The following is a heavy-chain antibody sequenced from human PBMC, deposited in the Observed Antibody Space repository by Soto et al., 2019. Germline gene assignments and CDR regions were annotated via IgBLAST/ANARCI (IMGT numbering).Heavy chain of an antibody. Sequence: EVQVVESGGGLVQPGGSLRLSCAASGFSASSYYMSWFRQAPGKGLEWVSVIYRGGDIYYADSVQGRFTTSRDISRNSLDLQMNSLRVEDTAVYYCARDRRDGDTMWGQGVVVTVSS. CDR1: GFSASSYY. D-gene: IGHD3-3*01. CDR2: IYRGGDI. CDR3: ARDRRDGDTM. J-gene: IGHJ4*02. V-gene: IGHV3-66*01.